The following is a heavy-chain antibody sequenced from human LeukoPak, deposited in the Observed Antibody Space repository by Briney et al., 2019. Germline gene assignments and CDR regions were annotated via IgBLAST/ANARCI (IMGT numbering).Heavy chain of an antibody. CDR2: ISAYNGNT. CDR1: GYTFTSYG. V-gene: IGHV1-18*01. J-gene: IGHJ4*02. Sequence: EVSVKVSCKASGYTFTSYGISWVRQAPGQGLEWMGWISAYNGNTNYAQKLQGRVTMTTDTSTSTAYMELRSLRSDDTAVYYCARGAYYYDSSGYNDYWGQGTLVTVSS. CDR3: ARGAYYYDSSGYNDY. D-gene: IGHD3-22*01.